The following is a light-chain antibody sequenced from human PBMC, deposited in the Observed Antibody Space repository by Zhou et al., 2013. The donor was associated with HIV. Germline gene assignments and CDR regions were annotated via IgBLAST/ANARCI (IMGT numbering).Light chain of an antibody. CDR2: GAS. CDR1: QSVSSNS. CDR3: QQYGTSPRS. V-gene: IGKV3-20*01. J-gene: IGKJ2*04. Sequence: EIVLTQSPGTLALSPGESATLSCRASQSVSSNSLAWYQQKPGQAPRLLIYGASSRATGIPDRFSGSGSGTDFTLTISRLDPEDFAAYYCQQYGTSPRSFGQGTNLEIK.